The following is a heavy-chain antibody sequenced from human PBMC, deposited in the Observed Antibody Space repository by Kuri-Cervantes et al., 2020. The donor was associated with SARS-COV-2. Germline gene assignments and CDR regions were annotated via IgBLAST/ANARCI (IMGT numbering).Heavy chain of an antibody. CDR2: ISSSSSTI. Sequence: GGSLRLSCAASGFTFSSYSMNWVRQAPGKGLEWVSYISSSSSTIYYADSVKGRFTISRDNSKNTLYLQMNSLRAEDTAVYYCAKRYSSSWTGPSPFDYWGQGTLVTVSS. CDR1: GFTFSSYS. V-gene: IGHV3-48*01. J-gene: IGHJ4*02. CDR3: AKRYSSSWTGPSPFDY. D-gene: IGHD6-13*01.